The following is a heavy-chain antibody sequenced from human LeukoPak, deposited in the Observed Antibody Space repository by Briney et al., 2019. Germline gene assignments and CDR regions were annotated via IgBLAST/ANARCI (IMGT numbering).Heavy chain of an antibody. CDR2: ISGSGGST. Sequence: GGSLRLSCAASGFTFSSYAMSWVRQSPGQGLEWVSAISGSGGSTSYADSVKGRFTISRDNSKNTLYLQMNRLRAEDTAVYYCAKDPAAYYDILTGFDYWGQGAQVTVSS. V-gene: IGHV3-23*01. D-gene: IGHD3-9*01. J-gene: IGHJ4*02. CDR3: AKDPAAYYDILTGFDY. CDR1: GFTFSSYA.